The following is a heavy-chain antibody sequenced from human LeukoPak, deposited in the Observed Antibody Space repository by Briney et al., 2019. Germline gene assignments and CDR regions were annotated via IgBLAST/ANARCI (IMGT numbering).Heavy chain of an antibody. V-gene: IGHV3-30-3*01. Sequence: GGSLRLSCAASGFTFSSYAMHWVRQAPGKGLEWVAVISYDGSNKYYADSVKGRFTISRDNSKNTLYLQMNSLRAEDTAVYYSARSPGGYDSSGYRFDYWGQGTLVTVSS. D-gene: IGHD3-22*01. CDR2: ISYDGSNK. CDR1: GFTFSSYA. CDR3: ARSPGGYDSSGYRFDY. J-gene: IGHJ4*02.